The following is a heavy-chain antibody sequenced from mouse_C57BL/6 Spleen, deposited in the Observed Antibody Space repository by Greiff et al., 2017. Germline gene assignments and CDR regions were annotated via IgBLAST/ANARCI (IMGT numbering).Heavy chain of an antibody. CDR3: ARGVLMDY. CDR1: GYSITSGYY. Sequence: EVQRVESGPGLVKPSQSLSLTCSVTGYSITSGYYWNWIRQFPGNKLEWMGYISYDGSNNYNPSLKNRISITRDTSKNQFFLKLNSVTTEDTATYYCARGVLMDYWGQGTSVTVSS. J-gene: IGHJ4*01. CDR2: ISYDGSN. V-gene: IGHV3-6*01.